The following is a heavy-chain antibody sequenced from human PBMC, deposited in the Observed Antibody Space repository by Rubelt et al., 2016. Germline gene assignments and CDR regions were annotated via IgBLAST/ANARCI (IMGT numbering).Heavy chain of an antibody. CDR1: GYTFTSYG. Sequence: QVQLVQSGAEVKKPGASVKVSCKASGYTFTSYGISWVRQAPGQGLEWMGWISAYNGNTNYAQKRQGEGTMTTDTSTSTAYMELRSLRSDDTAVYYCARDLPPFRRYNWNFPLDYWGQGTLVTVSS. CDR3: ARDLPPFRRYNWNFPLDY. J-gene: IGHJ4*02. V-gene: IGHV1-18*01. D-gene: IGHD1-7*01. CDR2: ISAYNGNT.